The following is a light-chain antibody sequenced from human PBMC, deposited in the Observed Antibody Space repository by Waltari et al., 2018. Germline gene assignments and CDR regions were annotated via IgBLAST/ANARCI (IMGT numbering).Light chain of an antibody. CDR2: GAS. J-gene: IGKJ2*03. CDR1: QSVSSY. V-gene: IGKV3-11*01. Sequence: VILTQSPATLSLSPGERATLSCRASQSVSSYLAGYQQKPGQAPRLLIYGASSRATGIPDRFSGSGSGTDFTLTISSLEPEDVGVYHCYQHSSGYSFGQGTKVEIK. CDR3: YQHSSGYS.